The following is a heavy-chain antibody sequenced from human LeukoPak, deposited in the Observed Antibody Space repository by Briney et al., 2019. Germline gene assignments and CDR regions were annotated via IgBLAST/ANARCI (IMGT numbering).Heavy chain of an antibody. CDR2: ISSGSTYI. J-gene: IGHJ5*02. CDR1: GFTLSRYS. D-gene: IGHD3-3*01. V-gene: IGHV3-21*01. Sequence: PGGSLRLSCAASGFTLSRYSMNWVRQAPGKGLEWVSSISSGSTYIYYAGSVKGRFTISRDNAKNSLYLQMNSLRAEDTAVYYCARVKDFWSGYSKIAWFDPWGQGTLVTVSS. CDR3: ARVKDFWSGYSKIAWFDP.